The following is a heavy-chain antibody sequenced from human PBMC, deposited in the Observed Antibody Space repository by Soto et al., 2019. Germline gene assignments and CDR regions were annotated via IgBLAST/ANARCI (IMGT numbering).Heavy chain of an antibody. Sequence: QVQLVQSGAEVKKPGASVKVSCKASGYTFTGYYMHWVRQAPGQGLEWMGWINPNSGGINYAQKFQGRVTMTRDTSISTAYMELSRLRSDDTAVYYCATDPSFRYASDGFDPWGQGTLVTVSS. CDR2: INPNSGGI. CDR1: GYTFTGYY. V-gene: IGHV1-2*02. J-gene: IGHJ5*02. CDR3: ATDPSFRYASDGFDP. D-gene: IGHD3-16*01.